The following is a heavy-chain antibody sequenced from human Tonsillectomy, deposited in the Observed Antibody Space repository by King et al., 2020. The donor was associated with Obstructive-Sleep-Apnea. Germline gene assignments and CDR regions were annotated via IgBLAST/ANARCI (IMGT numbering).Heavy chain of an antibody. CDR2: INTRGTT. D-gene: IGHD3-10*01. CDR1: GFTFSSYA. Sequence: VQLVESGGGMVQPGGSLRLSCLASGFTFSSYAISWVRQAPGKGLEWVSAINTRGTTFYAAPVRGRCTISRDNSKYTVNLQVNSLRSEDTALYYCAKEGGGSGIYWVDSWGQGTLVTVSS. CDR3: AKEGGGSGIYWVDS. V-gene: IGHV3-23*04. J-gene: IGHJ4*02.